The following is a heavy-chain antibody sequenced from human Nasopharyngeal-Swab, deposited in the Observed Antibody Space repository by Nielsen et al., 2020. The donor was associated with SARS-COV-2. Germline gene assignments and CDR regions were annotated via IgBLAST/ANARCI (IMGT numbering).Heavy chain of an antibody. CDR3: AGVKIDILTDENWYFDL. D-gene: IGHD3-9*01. J-gene: IGHJ2*01. CDR1: GCSISSGGYY. CDR2: IYYSGST. Sequence: SETLSLTCTVSGCSISSGGYYWSWIRQHPGKGLEWVGYIYYSGSTYYNPSLKSRVTISVATSKNQFSLKLGSVTAAGTAVYYCAGVKIDILTDENWYFDLWGRGTLVTVSS. V-gene: IGHV4-31*03.